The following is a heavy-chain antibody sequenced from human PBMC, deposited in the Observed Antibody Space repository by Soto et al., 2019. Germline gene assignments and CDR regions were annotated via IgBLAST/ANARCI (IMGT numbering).Heavy chain of an antibody. Sequence: QITLKESGPTRVKPTQTLTLTCTFSGFSLSTSGVGVGWIRQPPGKALERLALIYWDDDKRYSPSLKNRLTITSATSKHQVVLKLPNMDPVDTATYYCAHRAGLQGNWHGGSFDYWGQGALVTVSS. V-gene: IGHV2-5*02. J-gene: IGHJ4*02. CDR3: AHRAGLQGNWHGGSFDY. D-gene: IGHD1-1*01. CDR2: IYWDDDK. CDR1: GFSLSTSGVG.